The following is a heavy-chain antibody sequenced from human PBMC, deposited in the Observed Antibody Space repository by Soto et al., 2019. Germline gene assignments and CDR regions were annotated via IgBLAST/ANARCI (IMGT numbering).Heavy chain of an antibody. J-gene: IGHJ4*02. Sequence: QVQLVESGGGVVQPGRSLRLSCAASGFTFSSYGIHWVRQAPGKGLEWVALIWYDGSNKYYADSVKGRFTVSRDNSKNTVYLQMNSLRAEDTGAYYCARCGTGCSFDYWGQGILVTVSS. CDR1: GFTFSSYG. V-gene: IGHV3-33*01. CDR2: IWYDGSNK. CDR3: ARCGTGCSFDY. D-gene: IGHD1-26*01.